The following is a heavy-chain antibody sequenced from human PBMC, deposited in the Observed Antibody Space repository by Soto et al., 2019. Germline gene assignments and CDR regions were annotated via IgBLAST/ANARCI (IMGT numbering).Heavy chain of an antibody. D-gene: IGHD5-18*01. Sequence: SETLCLTCAVSGGSISSGNWWSWVRQSPRKGLEWIGEISHSGNTNHNPSLKSRVTISIDKSKNQFSLKLTSVTAADTAVYYCASHRGNTYGPYDYWGQGTLVTVSS. V-gene: IGHV4-4*02. CDR3: ASHRGNTYGPYDY. J-gene: IGHJ4*02. CDR2: ISHSGNT. CDR1: GGSISSGNW.